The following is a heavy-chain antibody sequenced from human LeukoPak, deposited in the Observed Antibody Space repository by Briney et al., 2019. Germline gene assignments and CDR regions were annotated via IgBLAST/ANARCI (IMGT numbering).Heavy chain of an antibody. CDR2: LTGSGGST. CDR1: GFFFSNYW. D-gene: IGHD4-17*01. V-gene: IGHV3-23*01. Sequence: GGSLRLSCAASGFFFSNYWMSWVRQAPGKGLEWVSTLTGSGGSTYYADSVKGRFTISRDNSKNTPSLQMNSLRAEDTAVYYCAKESTVTPGNVNWFDTWGQGTLVTVSS. CDR3: AKESTVTPGNVNWFDT. J-gene: IGHJ5*02.